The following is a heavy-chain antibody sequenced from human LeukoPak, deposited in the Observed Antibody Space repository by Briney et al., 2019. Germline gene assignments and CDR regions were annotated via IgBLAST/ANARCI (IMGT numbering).Heavy chain of an antibody. D-gene: IGHD3-10*01. V-gene: IGHV4-34*01. Sequence: SETLSLTCAVYGGSFSGYYWSWIRQPPGKGLEWIGEINHSGSTNYNPSLKSRVTISVDTSKNQFSLKLTSVTAADTAVYFCARGLNHHSYYYGLDCWGQGALVTVSS. J-gene: IGHJ4*02. CDR3: ARGLNHHSYYYGLDC. CDR2: INHSGST. CDR1: GGSFSGYY.